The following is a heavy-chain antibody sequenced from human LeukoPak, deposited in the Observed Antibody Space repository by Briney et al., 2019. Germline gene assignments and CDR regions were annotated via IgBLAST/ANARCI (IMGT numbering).Heavy chain of an antibody. CDR3: ARDEAAAGTGY. D-gene: IGHD6-13*01. CDR1: GGTFGSYA. Sequence: ASVKVSCKASGGTFGSYAISWVRQAPGQGLEWMGRIIPILGIANYAQKFQGRVTITADKSTSTAYMELSSLRSEDTAVYYCARDEAAAGTGYWGQGTLVTVSS. CDR2: IIPILGIA. J-gene: IGHJ4*02. V-gene: IGHV1-69*04.